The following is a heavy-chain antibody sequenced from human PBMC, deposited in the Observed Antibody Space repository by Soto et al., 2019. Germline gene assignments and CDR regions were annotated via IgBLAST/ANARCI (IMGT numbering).Heavy chain of an antibody. J-gene: IGHJ6*01. V-gene: IGHV6-1*01. D-gene: IGHD3-10*01. CDR2: TYYRSKWSN. CDR1: GDSVSSNSAA. Sequence: SQTLSLTCAISGDSVSSNSAAWNWIRQSPSGGLEWLGRTYYRSKWSNDYAVSAKSRITINPDTSKNQFSLQLNSVTPEDTAVYYCAREAISMVRGVTSYFYYYGMDVWGQGTTVTVSS. CDR3: AREAISMVRGVTSYFYYYGMDV.